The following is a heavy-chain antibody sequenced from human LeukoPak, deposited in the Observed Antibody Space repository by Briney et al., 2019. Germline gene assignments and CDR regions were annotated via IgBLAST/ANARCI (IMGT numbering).Heavy chain of an antibody. J-gene: IGHJ4*02. CDR1: GFTFSSYG. CDR3: AKDRSSGIAYYLDY. D-gene: IGHD6-19*01. CDR2: IPSDGSNK. Sequence: GGSLRLSCAASGFTFSSYGMHWVRQAPGKGLEWVAFIPSDGSNKYYTDSVKGRFTISRDNSKNTLYLQMNGLRAEDTAVYYCAKDRSSGIAYYLDYWGQGTLVSVSS. V-gene: IGHV3-30*02.